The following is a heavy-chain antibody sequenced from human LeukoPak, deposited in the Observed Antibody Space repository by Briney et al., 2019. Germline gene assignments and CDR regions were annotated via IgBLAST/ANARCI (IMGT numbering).Heavy chain of an antibody. D-gene: IGHD2-2*01. J-gene: IGHJ4*02. V-gene: IGHV3-53*01. CDR3: ARSPPASPFDY. CDR1: GFTVSINY. CDR2: IYSGGDT. Sequence: GGSLRLSCAASGFTVSINYMSWVRQAPGKGLEWVSVIYSGGDTYYADSVKGRFTISRDISKNTLYLQINSLRAEDTAFYYCARSPPASPFDYWGQGTLVTVSS.